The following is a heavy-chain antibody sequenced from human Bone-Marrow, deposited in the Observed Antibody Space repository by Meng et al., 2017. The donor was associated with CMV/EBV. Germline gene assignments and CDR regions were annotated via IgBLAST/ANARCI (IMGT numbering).Heavy chain of an antibody. CDR3: VRADRHY. Sequence: SVKVSCRPSGYTFAACFLHWVRRARGQGIEWMGWIDPNSGGTKYAQKFQGRITLTRDMSISTVYMEMRRLRSDDTAIFYCVRADRHYWGQGTLVTVSS. V-gene: IGHV1-2*02. CDR2: IDPNSGGT. CDR1: GYTFAACF. D-gene: IGHD3-22*01. J-gene: IGHJ4*02.